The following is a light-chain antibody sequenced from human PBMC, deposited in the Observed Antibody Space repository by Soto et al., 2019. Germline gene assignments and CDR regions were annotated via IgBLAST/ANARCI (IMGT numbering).Light chain of an antibody. V-gene: IGKV1-39*01. CDR3: QQRYSTPPIT. Sequence: DIQMTQSPSTLSASIGDRVTITCRASQNINNWLAWYQQKPGKAPKLMXFAAYSLQSGVPSRFSGSGSGTDFTLTISSLQPDDFATYYCQQRYSTPPITFGQGTKVDIK. CDR2: AAY. CDR1: QNINNW. J-gene: IGKJ1*01.